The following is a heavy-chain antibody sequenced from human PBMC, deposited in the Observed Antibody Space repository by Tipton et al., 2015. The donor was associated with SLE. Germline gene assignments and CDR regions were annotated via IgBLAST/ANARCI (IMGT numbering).Heavy chain of an antibody. D-gene: IGHD7-27*01. CDR2: IYLSGSA. CDR3: ARGALGNWVYHFDY. J-gene: IGHJ4*02. Sequence: TLSLTCAVSGYSINSGYYWGWLRQPPGKGLEWIGSIYLSGSAYYNPSLQSRVTISVDTSKNQFSLKLRSVTAADTAVYYCARGALGNWVYHFDYWGQGTLVTVSS. CDR1: GYSINSGYY. V-gene: IGHV4-38-2*01.